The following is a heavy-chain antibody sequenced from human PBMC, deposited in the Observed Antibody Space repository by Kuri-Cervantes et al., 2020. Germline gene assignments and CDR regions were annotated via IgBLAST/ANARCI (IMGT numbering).Heavy chain of an antibody. CDR1: GGSFNGYY. D-gene: IGHD6-13*01. V-gene: IGHV4-38-2*02. Sequence: SQTLSLTCAVYGGSFNGYYWGWIRQPPGKGLEWIGSIYHSGSTYYNPSLKSRVTISVDTSKNQFSLKLSSVTAADTAVYYCARDRAEYSSSWYNYVDYWGQGTLVTVSS. J-gene: IGHJ4*02. CDR3: ARDRAEYSSSWYNYVDY. CDR2: IYHSGST.